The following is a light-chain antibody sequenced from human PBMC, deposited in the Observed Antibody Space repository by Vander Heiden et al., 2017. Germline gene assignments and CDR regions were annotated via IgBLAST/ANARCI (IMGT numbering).Light chain of an antibody. Sequence: DIQMTQSPSTLSASVGDRVTITCLASQSISSWLAWYQQKPGKAPKLLIYKASSFESGVPSRFRRRGSGTEFTLTIRSLQPDDFATYYCQQEYSYLFTFGHGTKVDIK. J-gene: IGKJ3*01. CDR1: QSISSW. CDR3: QQEYSYLFT. CDR2: KAS. V-gene: IGKV1-5*03.